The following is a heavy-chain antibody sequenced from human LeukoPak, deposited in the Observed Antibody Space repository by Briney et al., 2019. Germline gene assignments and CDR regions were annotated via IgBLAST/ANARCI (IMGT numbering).Heavy chain of an antibody. CDR3: AKPSGSGVDY. D-gene: IGHD1-26*01. V-gene: IGHV3-30*02. Sequence: GGSLRLSCGASGFIFDTHDMHWVRQAPGKGLEWVAFIRSDGYHTYYADSVKGRFTITRDNSKNTLYLQMNSLRLEDMAVYYCAKPSGSGVDYWGRGTRVTVFS. CDR1: GFIFDTHD. J-gene: IGHJ4*02. CDR2: IRSDGYHT.